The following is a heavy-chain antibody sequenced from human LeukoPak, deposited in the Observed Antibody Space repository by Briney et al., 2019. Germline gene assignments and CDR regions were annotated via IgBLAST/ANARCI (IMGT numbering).Heavy chain of an antibody. J-gene: IGHJ4*02. CDR1: GYSFTSYW. D-gene: IGHD3-22*01. CDR2: IYPGDSDT. CDR3: ARLRDYYDSSGYSFGNYYFDH. V-gene: IGHV5-51*01. Sequence: GESLKTSCKGSGYSFTSYWIGWVRQMPGKGLEWMGIIYPGDSDTRYSPSFQGQVTISADKSISTAYLQWSSLKASDTAMYYCARLRDYYDSSGYSFGNYYFDHWGQGTLVTVSS.